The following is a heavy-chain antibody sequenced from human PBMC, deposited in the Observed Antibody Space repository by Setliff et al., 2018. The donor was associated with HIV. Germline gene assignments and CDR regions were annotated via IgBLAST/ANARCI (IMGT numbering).Heavy chain of an antibody. D-gene: IGHD1-26*01. J-gene: IGHJ4*02. CDR3: ARDRGGSYTPLDF. V-gene: IGHV3-48*01. CDR2: ISSSTNTI. CDR1: TFTFSSYP. Sequence: GGSLRLSCAASTFTFSSYPMTWVRQAPGKGLEWVSHISSSTNTIYYADSVKGRFTISRDNAKNSLYLQLNSLRAEDTAVCYCARDRGGSYTPLDFWGQGTLVTVSS.